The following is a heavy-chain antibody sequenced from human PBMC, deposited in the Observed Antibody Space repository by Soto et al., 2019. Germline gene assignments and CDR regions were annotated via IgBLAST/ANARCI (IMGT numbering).Heavy chain of an antibody. CDR3: AKREGNTYGLFH. V-gene: IGHV3-74*01. D-gene: IGHD5-18*01. J-gene: IGHJ4*02. Sequence: EVQLGESGGGLVQPGGSLRLSCAASGFSFSNYWIHWVRQAPCMGLVLVSRIKTDGRSTDYAASVKGRFTISRDTAKNTLFLQMKSLTAEDTAVYYCAKREGNTYGLFHWGQGTLVTVSS. CDR2: IKTDGRST. CDR1: GFSFSNYW.